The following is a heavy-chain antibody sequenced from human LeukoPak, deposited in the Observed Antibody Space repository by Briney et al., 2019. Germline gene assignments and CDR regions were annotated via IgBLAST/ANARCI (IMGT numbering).Heavy chain of an antibody. CDR3: ARGVVVPADLYYMDV. CDR2: IYYSGST. Sequence: PSETLSLTCTVSGGSISSYYWSWIRQPPGKGLEWIGYIYYSGSTNYNPSLKSRVTISVDTSKNQFSLKLSSVTAADTAVYYCARGVVVPADLYYMDVWGKGTTVTVSS. CDR1: GGSISSYY. V-gene: IGHV4-59*01. J-gene: IGHJ6*03. D-gene: IGHD2-2*01.